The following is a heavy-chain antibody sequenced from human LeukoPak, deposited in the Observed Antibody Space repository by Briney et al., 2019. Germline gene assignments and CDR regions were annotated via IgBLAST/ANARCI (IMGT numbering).Heavy chain of an antibody. V-gene: IGHV1-69*04. CDR3: ARDTAMAPFDY. J-gene: IGHJ4*02. D-gene: IGHD5-18*01. Sequence: GASVKVSCKASGGTFNSYAISWVRQAPGQGLEWMGRIIPIFGIANYVQKFQGRVTITADKSTSTAYMELSSPRSEDTAVYYCARDTAMAPFDYWGQGTLVTVSS. CDR1: GGTFNSYA. CDR2: IIPIFGIA.